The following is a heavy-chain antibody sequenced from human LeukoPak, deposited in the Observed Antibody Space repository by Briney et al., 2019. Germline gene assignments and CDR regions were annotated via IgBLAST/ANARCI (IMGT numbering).Heavy chain of an antibody. J-gene: IGHJ4*02. V-gene: IGHV1-46*03. Sequence: ASVKVSCKASGYTFTSYDINCVRQAPGQGLEWMGIINPSGGSTSYAQKFQGRVTMTRDTSTSTVYMELSSLRSEDTAVYYCAREYCSSTSCYAFDYWGQGTLVTVSS. D-gene: IGHD2-2*01. CDR1: GYTFTSYD. CDR3: AREYCSSTSCYAFDY. CDR2: INPSGGST.